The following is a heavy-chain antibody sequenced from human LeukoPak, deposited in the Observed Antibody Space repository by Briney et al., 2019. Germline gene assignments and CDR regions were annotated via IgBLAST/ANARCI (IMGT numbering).Heavy chain of an antibody. CDR2: ISSSSSTI. D-gene: IGHD6-13*01. Sequence: PGGSLRLSCAASGFTFSSYSMNWVRQAPGKGLEWVSYISSSSSTIYYADSVKGRFTISRDNAKNSLYLQMNSLRAEDTAVYYCARGYSSSWFDFDYWGQGTLATVSS. V-gene: IGHV3-48*01. J-gene: IGHJ4*02. CDR3: ARGYSSSWFDFDY. CDR1: GFTFSSYS.